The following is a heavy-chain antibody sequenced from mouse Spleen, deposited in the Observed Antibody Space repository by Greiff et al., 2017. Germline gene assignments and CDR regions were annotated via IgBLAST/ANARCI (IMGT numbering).Heavy chain of an antibody. CDR3: AKSYDGYSHYYAMDY. CDR1: GYTFTSYW. V-gene: IGHV1-64*01. CDR2: IHPNSGST. J-gene: IGHJ4*01. D-gene: IGHD2-3*01. Sequence: VQLQQPGAELVKPGASVKLSCKASGYTFTSYWMHWVKQRPGQGLEWIGMIHPNSGSTNYNEKFKSKATLTVDKSSSTAYMQLSSLTSEDSAVYYCAKSYDGYSHYYAMDYWGQGTSVTVSS.